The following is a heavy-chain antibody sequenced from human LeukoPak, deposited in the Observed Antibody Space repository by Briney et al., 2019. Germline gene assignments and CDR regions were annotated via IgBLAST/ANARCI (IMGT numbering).Heavy chain of an antibody. V-gene: IGHV1-46*01. CDR2: INPSGGST. CDR1: GYTFTSYY. D-gene: IGHD3-3*01. CDR3: ATILLSKKRYYDFWTSAFDF. Sequence: ASVKVSCKASGYTFTSYYMHWVRQAPGQGLEWMGIINPSGGSTSYAQKFQGRVTMTRDTSTSTVYMELSSLRSEDTAVYYCATILLSKKRYYDFWTSAFDFWGQGTLVTVSS. J-gene: IGHJ3*01.